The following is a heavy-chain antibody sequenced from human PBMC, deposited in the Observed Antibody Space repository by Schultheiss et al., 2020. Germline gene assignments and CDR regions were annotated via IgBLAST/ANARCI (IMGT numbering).Heavy chain of an antibody. J-gene: IGHJ5*02. CDR3: ARGLGDIVVVPAAALNWFDP. Sequence: SQTLSLTCTVSGGSISSYYWSWIRQHPEKGLEWVGYIYYSGSTYYNPSLKSRVTISVDTSKNQFSLKLSSVTAADTAVYYCARGLGDIVVVPAAALNWFDPWGQGTLVTVSS. CDR2: IYYSGST. CDR1: GGSISSYY. D-gene: IGHD2-2*01. V-gene: IGHV4-59*12.